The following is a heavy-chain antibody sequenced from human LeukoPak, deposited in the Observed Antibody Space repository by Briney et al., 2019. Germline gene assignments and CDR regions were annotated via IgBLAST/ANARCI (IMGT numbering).Heavy chain of an antibody. CDR1: GFTFDDYA. D-gene: IGHD3-10*01. V-gene: IGHV3-9*01. CDR2: ISWNSGSI. Sequence: GGSLRLSCAASGFTFDDYAMHWVRQAPGKGLERVSGISWNSGSIGYADSVKGRFTISRDNAKNSLYLQMNSLRAEDTALYYCAKEITYYYGSGSSTFDYWGQGTLVTVSS. CDR3: AKEITYYYGSGSSTFDY. J-gene: IGHJ4*02.